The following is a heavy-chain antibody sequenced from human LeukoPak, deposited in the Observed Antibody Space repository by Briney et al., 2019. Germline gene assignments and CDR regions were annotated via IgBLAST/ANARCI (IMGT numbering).Heavy chain of an antibody. Sequence: PGRSLRLSRAASGFTFSSYAMHWVRQAPGKGLEWVAVISYDGSNKYYADSVKGRFTISRDNSKNTLYLQMNSLRAEDTAVYYCARDEDCSSTSCYSNWLDPWGQGTLVTVSS. CDR1: GFTFSSYA. CDR3: ARDEDCSSTSCYSNWLDP. CDR2: ISYDGSNK. D-gene: IGHD2-2*01. V-gene: IGHV3-30-3*01. J-gene: IGHJ5*02.